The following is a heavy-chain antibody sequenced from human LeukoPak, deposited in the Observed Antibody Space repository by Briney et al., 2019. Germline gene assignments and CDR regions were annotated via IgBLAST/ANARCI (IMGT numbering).Heavy chain of an antibody. Sequence: GGSLRLSCAASGFTFSSYAMHWVRQAPGKGLEWVAVISYDGSNKYYADSVKGRFTISRDNSKNTLYLQMNSLRAEDTAVYYCARDAAQGYSYGLIGGGHWGQGTLVTVSS. D-gene: IGHD5-18*01. CDR2: ISYDGSNK. CDR3: ARDAAQGYSYGLIGGGH. J-gene: IGHJ4*02. CDR1: GFTFSSYA. V-gene: IGHV3-30-3*01.